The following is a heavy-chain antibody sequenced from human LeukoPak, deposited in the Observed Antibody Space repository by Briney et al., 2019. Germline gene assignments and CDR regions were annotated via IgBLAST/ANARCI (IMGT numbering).Heavy chain of an antibody. D-gene: IGHD3-22*01. CDR1: GDSITTNY. CDR2: ISTSRGT. V-gene: IGHV4-4*07. Sequence: SETLSLTCSVSGDSITTNYWNWIRQTPEKGLEWIGYISTSRGTNYNPSLGSRVTMLLDTSKNQFSLELRSVTAADTAVYHCARGYYDSRGYSVPFDSWGQGTLVTVSS. J-gene: IGHJ4*02. CDR3: ARGYYDSRGYSVPFDS.